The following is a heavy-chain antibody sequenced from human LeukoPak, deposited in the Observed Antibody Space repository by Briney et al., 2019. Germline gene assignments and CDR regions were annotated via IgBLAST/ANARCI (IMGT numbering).Heavy chain of an antibody. CDR3: ARHYYDSSGYYGPDDY. D-gene: IGHD3-22*01. V-gene: IGHV4-61*01. CDR1: GGSVSSGSYY. J-gene: IGHJ4*02. CDR2: IYYSGST. Sequence: SETLSLTCTVSGGSVSSGSYYCSWIRQPPETGLEWIGYIYYSGSTNYNPSLKSRVTISVDTSKNQFSLKLSSVTAADTAVYYCARHYYDSSGYYGPDDYWGQGTLVTVSS.